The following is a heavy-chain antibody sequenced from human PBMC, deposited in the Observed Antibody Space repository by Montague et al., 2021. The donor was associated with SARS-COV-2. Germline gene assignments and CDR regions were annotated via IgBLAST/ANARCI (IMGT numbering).Heavy chain of an antibody. D-gene: IGHD4-23*01. J-gene: IGHJ4*02. Sequence: STNYNPSLKSRVTISVDTSKDQFSLKLSSVTAADTAVYYCARDKVTTVVTSTVGFDYWGQGTLGTVAS. CDR2: ST. V-gene: IGHV4-34*01. CDR3: ARDKVTTVVTSTVGFDY.